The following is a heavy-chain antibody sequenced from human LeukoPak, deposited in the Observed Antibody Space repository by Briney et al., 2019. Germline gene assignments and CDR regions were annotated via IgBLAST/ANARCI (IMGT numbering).Heavy chain of an antibody. CDR3: AKITDCSSTSCLGVFDY. V-gene: IGHV3-30*02. D-gene: IGHD2-2*01. CDR2: VWYDGSNK. Sequence: GGSLRLSCVASGFTFSSYGMHWVRQAPGKGLEWVAVVWYDGSNKYYADSVKGRFTISRDNSKNTLYLQMNSLRAEDTAVYYCAKITDCSSTSCLGVFDYWGQGTLVTVSS. CDR1: GFTFSSYG. J-gene: IGHJ4*02.